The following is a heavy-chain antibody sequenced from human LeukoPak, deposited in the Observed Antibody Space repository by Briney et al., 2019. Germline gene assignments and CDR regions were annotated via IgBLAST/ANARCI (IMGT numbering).Heavy chain of an antibody. CDR1: GFTFSSYA. CDR2: ISGSGGST. D-gene: IGHD3-3*01. J-gene: IGHJ4*02. V-gene: IGHV3-23*01. Sequence: GGSLRLSCAASGFTFSSYAMSWVRQAPGKGLEWVSAISGSGGSTYYADSVKGRFTISRDNSKNTLYLQMNSLRAEDTAVYYCAKKLQPFTIFGVVLYYFDYWGQGTLVTVSS. CDR3: AKKLQPFTIFGVVLYYFDY.